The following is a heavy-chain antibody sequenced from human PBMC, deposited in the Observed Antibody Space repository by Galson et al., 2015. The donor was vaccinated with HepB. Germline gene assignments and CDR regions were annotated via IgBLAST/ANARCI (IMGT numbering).Heavy chain of an antibody. Sequence: SVKVSCKASGYTFTSYDINWVRQATGQGLEWMGWMNPNSGNTGYAQKFQGRVTMTRNTSISTAYMELSSLRSEDTAVYYCARGVDGDYVHDYWGQGTLVTVSS. CDR1: GYTFTSYD. CDR2: MNPNSGNT. V-gene: IGHV1-8*01. D-gene: IGHD4-17*01. CDR3: ARGVDGDYVHDY. J-gene: IGHJ4*02.